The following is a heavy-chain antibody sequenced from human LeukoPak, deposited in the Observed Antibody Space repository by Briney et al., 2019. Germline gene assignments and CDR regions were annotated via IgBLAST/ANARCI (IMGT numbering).Heavy chain of an antibody. D-gene: IGHD2-21*02. CDR2: INHSGST. CDR3: ARGRVEYCGGDCYWVDY. J-gene: IGHJ4*02. V-gene: IGHV4-34*01. Sequence: PSETLSLTCAVYGRSFSGYYWSWIRQPPGKGLEWIGEINHSGSTNYNPSLKSRVTISVDTSKNQFSLKLSSVTAADTAVYYCARGRVEYCGGDCYWVDYWGQGTLVTVSS. CDR1: GRSFSGYY.